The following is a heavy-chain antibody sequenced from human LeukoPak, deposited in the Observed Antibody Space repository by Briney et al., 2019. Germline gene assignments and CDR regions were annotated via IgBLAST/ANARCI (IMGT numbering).Heavy chain of an antibody. V-gene: IGHV4-59*01. D-gene: IGHD3-9*01. CDR1: GGSISSYY. CDR3: ARDSGPTYYDILTGYLGYYYMDV. J-gene: IGHJ6*03. CDR2: IYYSGST. Sequence: SETLSLTCTVSGGSISSYYWSWIRQPPGKGLEWIGYIYYSGSTNYNPSLKSRVTISVDTSKNQFSLKRSSVTAADTAVYYCARDSGPTYYDILTGYLGYYYMDVWGKGTTVTVSS.